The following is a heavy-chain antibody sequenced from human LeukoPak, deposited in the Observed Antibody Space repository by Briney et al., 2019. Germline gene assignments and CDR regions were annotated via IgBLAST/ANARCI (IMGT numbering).Heavy chain of an antibody. V-gene: IGHV3-23*01. Sequence: GGSLRLSCAASGFTFSSYAMSWVRQAPGKGLEWVSAISGSGGSTYYADSVKGRFTIFRDDSKNTLYLQMNSLRAEDTAVYYCAKVQTGDRYYYYGMDVWGQGTTVTVSS. CDR1: GFTFSSYA. J-gene: IGHJ6*02. CDR3: AKVQTGDRYYYYGMDV. CDR2: ISGSGGST. D-gene: IGHD7-27*01.